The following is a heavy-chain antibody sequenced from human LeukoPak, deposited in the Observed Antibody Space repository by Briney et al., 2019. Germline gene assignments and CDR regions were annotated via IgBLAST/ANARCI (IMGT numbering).Heavy chain of an antibody. CDR1: GFTVSSYY. CDR3: ALLYGSQTKIDC. Sequence: PGGSLRLSCAASGFTVSSYYMSWVRQAPGKGLEWVSYITSSGSTIYYADSVKGRFTISRDNAKNSLYLQMNSLRDEDTAVYYCALLYGSQTKIDCGGQGTLVTVSS. CDR2: ITSSGSTI. J-gene: IGHJ4*02. D-gene: IGHD6-13*01. V-gene: IGHV3-48*02.